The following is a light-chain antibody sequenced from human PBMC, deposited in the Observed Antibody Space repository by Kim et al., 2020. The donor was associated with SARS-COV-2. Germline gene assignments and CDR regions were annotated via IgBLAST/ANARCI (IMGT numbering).Light chain of an antibody. CDR3: NSRDSSDNHVF. J-gene: IGLJ2*01. Sequence: SSELSQDPAVSVALGQTVRITCQGDSLRSYYASWYQQKPGQAPVLVIYGKDNRPSGIPDRFSGSNSGNTASLTITGAQAEDEADYYCNSRDSSDNHVFFGGGTQLTVL. CDR1: SLRSYY. V-gene: IGLV3-19*01. CDR2: GKD.